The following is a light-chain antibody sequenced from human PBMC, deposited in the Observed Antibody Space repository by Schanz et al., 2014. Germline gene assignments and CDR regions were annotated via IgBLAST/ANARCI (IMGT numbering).Light chain of an antibody. Sequence: QSALTQPPSVSAAPGQKVTISCSGSSSNIGSNVVNWFRQLPGTAPKLLIYSDNQRPSGVPDRFSGSKSGSSASLAINGLQSEDEADYYCAAWDNSLNGYVFGPGTKLTVL. CDR1: SSNIGSNV. CDR2: SDN. J-gene: IGLJ1*01. CDR3: AAWDNSLNGYV. V-gene: IGLV1-44*01.